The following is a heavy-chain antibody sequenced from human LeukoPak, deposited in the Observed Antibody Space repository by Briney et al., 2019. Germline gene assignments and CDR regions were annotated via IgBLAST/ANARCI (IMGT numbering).Heavy chain of an antibody. V-gene: IGHV3-15*01. D-gene: IGHD2-21*02. CDR3: TTCGGDCYFNY. CDR1: GITFSTIG. J-gene: IGHJ4*02. Sequence: GGSLRLSCAVSGITFSTIGVSWVRQAPGEGLVWVGRIKSKTDGGTTDYAAPVKGRFTISRDDSRNTLYLQMNSLKTEDTAVYYCTTCGGDCYFNYWGQGTLVTVSS. CDR2: IKSKTDGGTT.